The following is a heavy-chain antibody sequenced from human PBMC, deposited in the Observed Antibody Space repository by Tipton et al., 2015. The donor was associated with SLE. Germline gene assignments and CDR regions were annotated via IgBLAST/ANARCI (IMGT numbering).Heavy chain of an antibody. V-gene: IGHV4-31*03. D-gene: IGHD4-17*01. J-gene: IGHJ6*03. CDR1: GGSISSGSYY. Sequence: TLSLTCTVSGGSISSGSYYWSWIRQYPGKGLEWIGYINYSGSTYYNPSLKSRITISVDTSKNHFSLKLSSVTAADTAVYYCARTIRDTSYYYYMDVWGKGTTVTVSS. CDR2: INYSGST. CDR3: ARTIRDTSYYYYMDV.